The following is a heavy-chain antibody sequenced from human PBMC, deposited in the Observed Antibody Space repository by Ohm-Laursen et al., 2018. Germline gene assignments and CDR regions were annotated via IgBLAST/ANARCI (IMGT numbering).Heavy chain of an antibody. V-gene: IGHV3-43D*04. CDR3: AKDTTLPSDYYYGMDV. J-gene: IGHJ6*02. D-gene: IGHD3-10*01. Sequence: GSLRLSCTASGFTFDDYAMHWVRQAPGKGLEWVSLISWDGGSTYYADSVKGRFTISRDNSKNSLYLQMNSLRAEDTALYYCAKDTTLPSDYYYGMDVWGQGTTVTVSS. CDR1: GFTFDDYA. CDR2: ISWDGGST.